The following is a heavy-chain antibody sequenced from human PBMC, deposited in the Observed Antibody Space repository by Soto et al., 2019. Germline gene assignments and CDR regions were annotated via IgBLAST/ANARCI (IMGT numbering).Heavy chain of an antibody. CDR2: ISGSGYNT. J-gene: IGHJ6*04. D-gene: IGHD2-2*01. CDR1: GFIFSSRA. CDR3: AKAGPYCSSISCSWMHV. V-gene: IGHV3-23*01. Sequence: EVQLSESGGGLVQSGGSLRLSCAASGFIFSSRAMSWVRQAPGKGLEWSSAISGSGYNTYYADSVKGRFTISRDNAKNTLYLQMNSLRVEDTAVYYCAKAGPYCSSISCSWMHVWGKGTTVTVSS.